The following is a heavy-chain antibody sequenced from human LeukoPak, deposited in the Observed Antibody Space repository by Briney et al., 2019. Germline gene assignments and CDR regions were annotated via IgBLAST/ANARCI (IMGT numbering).Heavy chain of an antibody. CDR2: ITSGSSAI. J-gene: IGHJ4*02. CDR3: ARAEYGGIDY. Sequence: GGSLRLSCAASGFTFSSYSMNWVRQAPGKGLEWVAYITSGSSAIYYADSVKGRFTISRDNAKNSLYLQMNSLRAEDTAVYYCARAEYGGIDYWGQGTLVTVSS. CDR1: GFTFSSYS. V-gene: IGHV3-48*01. D-gene: IGHD3-16*01.